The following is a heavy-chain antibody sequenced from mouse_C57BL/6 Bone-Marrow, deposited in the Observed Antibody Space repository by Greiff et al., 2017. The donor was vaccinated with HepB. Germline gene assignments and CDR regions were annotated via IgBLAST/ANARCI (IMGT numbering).Heavy chain of an antibody. D-gene: IGHD1-1*01. Sequence: VQLQQSGAELARPGASVKLSCKASGYTFTSYGISWVKQRTGQGLEWIGEIYPRSGNTYYNEKFKGKATLTADKSSSTAYMELRSLTSEDSAVYFCARRGYGSSYEYFDVWGTGTTVTVSS. CDR1: GYTFTSYG. CDR2: IYPRSGNT. CDR3: ARRGYGSSYEYFDV. V-gene: IGHV1-81*01. J-gene: IGHJ1*03.